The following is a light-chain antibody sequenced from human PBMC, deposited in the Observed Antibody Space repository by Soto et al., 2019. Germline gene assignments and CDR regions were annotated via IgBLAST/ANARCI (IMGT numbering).Light chain of an antibody. CDR3: SSYSSRNTHV. V-gene: IGLV2-14*03. Sequence: QSVLTQPASVSGSPGQPITISCTGTSSDVGGYNYVSWYQQHPGKAPKLMIYDVSNRPSGVSNRFSGSKSGNTASLTISGLQAEDEADYYCSSYSSRNTHVFGTGTKVTVL. CDR2: DVS. CDR1: SSDVGGYNY. J-gene: IGLJ1*01.